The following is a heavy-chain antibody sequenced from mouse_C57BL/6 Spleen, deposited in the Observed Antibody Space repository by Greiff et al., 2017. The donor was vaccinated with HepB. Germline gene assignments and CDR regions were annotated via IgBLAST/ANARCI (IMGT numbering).Heavy chain of an antibody. Sequence: QVQLQQSGPELVKPGASVKISCKASGYAFSSSWMNWVKQRPGKGLEWIGRIYPGDGDTNYNGKFKGKATLTADKSSSTAYMQLSSLTSEDSAVYFCARPVVAEGYYFDYWGQGTTLTVSS. CDR3: ARPVVAEGYYFDY. D-gene: IGHD1-1*01. V-gene: IGHV1-82*01. J-gene: IGHJ2*01. CDR1: GYAFSSSW. CDR2: IYPGDGDT.